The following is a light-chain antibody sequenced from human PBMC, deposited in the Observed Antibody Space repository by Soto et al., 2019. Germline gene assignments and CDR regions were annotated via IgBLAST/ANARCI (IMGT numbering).Light chain of an antibody. CDR1: QSVNDNY. CDR3: QQYGISPPWT. J-gene: IGKJ1*01. V-gene: IGKV3-20*01. Sequence: EIVLTQSPGTLSLSPGERATLSCRASQSVNDNYLAWYQQRPGQAPRLLIYGASGRATGIPDRFSGSGSGTDFTLTISRLEPEDFAVYYCQQYGISPPWTFGQGTKVEIK. CDR2: GAS.